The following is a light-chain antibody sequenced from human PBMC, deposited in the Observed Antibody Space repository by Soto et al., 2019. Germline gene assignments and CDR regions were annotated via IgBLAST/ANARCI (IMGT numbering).Light chain of an antibody. J-gene: IGKJ4*01. CDR1: QRVLYSSNNKNY. CDR2: WAS. CDR3: QQYYSTPLT. V-gene: IGKV4-1*01. Sequence: DIVMTQSPDSLAVSLGERATINGKSSQRVLYSSNNKNYLAWYQQKPGQPPKLLIYWASTQQSGVPDRFSGSGSGTDFTLPISSVQAEDVAVYYCQQYYSTPLTFGGGTKVEIK.